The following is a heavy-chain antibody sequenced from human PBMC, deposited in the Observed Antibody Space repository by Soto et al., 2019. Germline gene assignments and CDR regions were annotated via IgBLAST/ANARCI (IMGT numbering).Heavy chain of an antibody. J-gene: IGHJ4*02. Sequence: QVQLVQSGAEVKKPGASVKVSCKASGYTFTSYSISWVRQAPGQGLEWMGRVSAYNGNTNYAQKLQGRVTMTTDTSTSTAYRELRSLRSDDTAVYYSARALTPTDYWGQGTLVTVSS. CDR2: VSAYNGNT. CDR1: GYTFTSYS. V-gene: IGHV1-18*01. CDR3: ARALTPTDY. D-gene: IGHD2-15*01.